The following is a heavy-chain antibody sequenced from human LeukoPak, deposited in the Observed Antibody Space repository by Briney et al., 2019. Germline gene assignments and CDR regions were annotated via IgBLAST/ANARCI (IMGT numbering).Heavy chain of an antibody. V-gene: IGHV4-59*01. CDR1: GGSISSYY. J-gene: IGHJ5*02. D-gene: IGHD3-22*01. Sequence: SETLSLTCTVSGGSISSYYWSWIRQPPGKGLEWIGYIYYSGSTNYNPSLKSRVTISVDTSKNQFSLKLSSVTAADTAVYYCARTSSGYYWFDPWGQGTLVTVSS. CDR2: IYYSGST. CDR3: ARTSSGYYWFDP.